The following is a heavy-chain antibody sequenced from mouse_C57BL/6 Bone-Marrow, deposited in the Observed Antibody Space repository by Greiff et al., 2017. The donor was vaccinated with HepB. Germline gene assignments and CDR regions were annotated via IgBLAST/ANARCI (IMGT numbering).Heavy chain of an antibody. CDR3: ARQICYGRGDYFDY. CDR1: GFTFSDYG. Sequence: EVQLVESGGGLVKPGGSLKLSCAASGFTFSDYGMHWVRQAPEKGLEWVAYISSGSSTIYSADTVKGRFTISRYNAKNTLFLQMTSRRSEDTAMYYCARQICYGRGDYFDYWGKGTTLTVAS. CDR2: ISSGSSTI. D-gene: IGHD1-1*01. V-gene: IGHV5-17*01. J-gene: IGHJ2*01.